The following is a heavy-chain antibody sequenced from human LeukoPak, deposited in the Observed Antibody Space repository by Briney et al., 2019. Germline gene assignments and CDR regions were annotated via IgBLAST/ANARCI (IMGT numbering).Heavy chain of an antibody. CDR2: ISYDGSNK. Sequence: GRSLRLSCTASGFTFSSYAMHWVRQAPGKGLEWVAVISYDGSNKYYADSVKGRFTISRDNSKNTLYLQMNSLRAEDTAVYYCARGPTTVTANYYYYYMDVWGKGTTVTISS. CDR1: GFTFSSYA. V-gene: IGHV3-30*04. J-gene: IGHJ6*03. CDR3: ARGPTTVTANYYYYYMDV. D-gene: IGHD4-17*01.